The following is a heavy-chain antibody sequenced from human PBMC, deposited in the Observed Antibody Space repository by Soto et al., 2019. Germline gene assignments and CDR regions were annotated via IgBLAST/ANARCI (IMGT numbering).Heavy chain of an antibody. CDR3: ARFSSSSGWQYFDY. V-gene: IGHV5-51*01. Sequence: GESLKISCKGSGYRFTSYWIGWVRPMPGKGLEWMGIIYPGDSDTRYSPSFQGQVTISADKSISTAYLQWSSLKASDTAMYYCARFSSSSGWQYFDYWGQGTLVTVSS. CDR1: GYRFTSYW. J-gene: IGHJ4*02. CDR2: IYPGDSDT. D-gene: IGHD6-19*01.